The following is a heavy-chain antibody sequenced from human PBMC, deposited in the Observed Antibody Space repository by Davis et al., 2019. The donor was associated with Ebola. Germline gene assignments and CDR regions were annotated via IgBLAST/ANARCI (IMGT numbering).Heavy chain of an antibody. CDR1: GFTFSGSA. CDR2: IRSKANSYAT. J-gene: IGHJ4*02. V-gene: IGHV3-73*01. CDR3: TNTKAYSSGFED. Sequence: GESLKISCAASGFTFSGSAMHWVRQASGKGLEWVGRIRSKANSYATAYAASVKGRFTISRDDSKNTAYLQMNSLRAEDTALYYCTNTKAYSSGFEDWGQGTVVTVSS. D-gene: IGHD6-25*01.